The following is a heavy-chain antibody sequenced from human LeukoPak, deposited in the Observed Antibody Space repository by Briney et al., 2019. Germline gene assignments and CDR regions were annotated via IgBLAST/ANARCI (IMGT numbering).Heavy chain of an antibody. CDR2: INRDGSST. Sequence: GGSLRLSCAASGILFSNYWMHWVRQAPGKGRVWVSRINRDGSSTSYADSVKGRFTISRDNAKNTLYLQMNSLRAEDTAVYYCARGGGYSYGSFDYWGQGTLVTVSS. CDR3: ARGGGYSYGSFDY. CDR1: GILFSNYW. V-gene: IGHV3-74*01. J-gene: IGHJ4*02. D-gene: IGHD5-18*01.